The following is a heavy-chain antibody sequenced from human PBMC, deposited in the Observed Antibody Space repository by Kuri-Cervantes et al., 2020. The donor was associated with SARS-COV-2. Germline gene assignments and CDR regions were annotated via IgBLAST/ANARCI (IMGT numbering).Heavy chain of an antibody. D-gene: IGHD2-2*01. CDR2: IYHSGST. CDR1: GGSISSGGYS. V-gene: IGHV4-30-2*01. Sequence: LRLSCAVSGGSISSGGYSWSWIRQPPGKGLEWIGYIYHSGSTYYNPSLKSRVTISVDRSKNQFSLKLSSVTAADTAVYYCARENIVVVPAATANWFDPWGQGTLVTVSS. J-gene: IGHJ5*02. CDR3: ARENIVVVPAATANWFDP.